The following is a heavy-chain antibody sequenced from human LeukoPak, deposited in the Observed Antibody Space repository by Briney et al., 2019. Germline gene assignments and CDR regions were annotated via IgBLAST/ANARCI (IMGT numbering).Heavy chain of an antibody. J-gene: IGHJ4*02. V-gene: IGHV1-18*01. D-gene: IGHD6-13*01. CDR2: ISAYNGNT. Sequence: PGASVKVSCKASGYTFTSYGISWVRQAPGQGLEWMGWISAYNGNTNYAQKLQGRATMTTDTSTSTAYMELSSLRSEDTAVYYCARVGTPGIAAAGTGFDYWGQGTLVTVSS. CDR3: ARVGTPGIAAAGTGFDY. CDR1: GYTFTSYG.